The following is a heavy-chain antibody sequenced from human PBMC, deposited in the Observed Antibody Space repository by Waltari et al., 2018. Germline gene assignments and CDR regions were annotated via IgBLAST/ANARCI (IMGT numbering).Heavy chain of an antibody. J-gene: IGHJ6*02. D-gene: IGHD2-8*01. V-gene: IGHV4-34*01. CDR2: INHSGST. CDR3: ARGRCISTWFCQYYGVDV. Sequence: QVHLQQWGAGLLKPSETLSLTCGVYGGSFSGYYWSWIRQPPGKGLEWIGEINHSGSTNYNPSLKSRVTMSVDTSKSQFSLKLSSVTGADTAVYYCARGRCISTWFCQYYGVDVWGQGATVIVSS. CDR1: GGSFSGYY.